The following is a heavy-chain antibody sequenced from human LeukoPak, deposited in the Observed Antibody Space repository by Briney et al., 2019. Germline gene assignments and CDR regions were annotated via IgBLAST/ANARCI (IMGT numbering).Heavy chain of an antibody. CDR3: AKGRDSSGYSFDY. D-gene: IGHD3-22*01. V-gene: IGHV3-43*02. Sequence: GGSLRLSCGASGFIFDDYAMHWVRQAPGKGLEWVSPISGDAYATYHGDSVKGRFTISRDNSKNSLYLQMNSLRTEDTALYYCAKGRDSSGYSFDYWGQGTLVTVSS. J-gene: IGHJ4*02. CDR2: ISGDAYAT. CDR1: GFIFDDYA.